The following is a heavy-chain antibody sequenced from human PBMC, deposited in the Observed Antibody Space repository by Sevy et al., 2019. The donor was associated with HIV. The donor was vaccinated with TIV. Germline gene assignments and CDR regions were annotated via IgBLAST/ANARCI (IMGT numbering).Heavy chain of an antibody. D-gene: IGHD1-1*01. Sequence: GESLKISCKGSGYRFTDYWIVWVRQMPGKGLEWMGIIYPGDSDTTDSPSFQGQVTISVDKSISTAYLQWSSLKASDAAIVYCARGARGTLPSYYYYPMDVWGQGTTVTVSS. J-gene: IGHJ6*02. V-gene: IGHV5-51*01. CDR2: IYPGDSDT. CDR3: ARGARGTLPSYYYYPMDV. CDR1: GYRFTDYW.